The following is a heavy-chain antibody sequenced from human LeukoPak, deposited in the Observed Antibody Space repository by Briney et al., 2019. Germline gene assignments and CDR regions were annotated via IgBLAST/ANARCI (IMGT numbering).Heavy chain of an antibody. V-gene: IGHV4-34*01. CDR1: GGSFSGYY. J-gene: IGHJ4*02. CDR3: ARGPRFSMAVAGRGNYFDY. D-gene: IGHD6-19*01. CDR2: INHSGST. Sequence: SETLSLTCAVYGGSFSGYYWSWIRQPPGKGLEWIGEINHSGSTNYNPSLKSRVTISVDTSKNQFSLKLSSVTAADTAVYYCARGPRFSMAVAGRGNYFDYWGQGTLVTVSS.